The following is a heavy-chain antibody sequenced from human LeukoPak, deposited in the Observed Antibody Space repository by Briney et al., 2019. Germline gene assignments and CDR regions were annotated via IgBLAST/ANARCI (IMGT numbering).Heavy chain of an antibody. Sequence: ASVKVSCTASGYTFTSYYMHWVRQAPGQGLEWMGIINPSGGSTSYAQKFQGRVTMTRDMSTSTVYMELSSLRSEDTAVYYCARDRIDYDILTGTKDDAFDIWGQGTMVTVSS. CDR2: INPSGGST. CDR1: GYTFTSYY. D-gene: IGHD3-9*01. V-gene: IGHV1-46*01. J-gene: IGHJ3*02. CDR3: ARDRIDYDILTGTKDDAFDI.